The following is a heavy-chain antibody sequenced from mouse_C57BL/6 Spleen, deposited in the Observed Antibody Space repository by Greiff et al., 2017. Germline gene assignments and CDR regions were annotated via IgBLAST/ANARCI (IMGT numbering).Heavy chain of an antibody. D-gene: IGHD2-4*01. CDR1: GYTFTDYE. CDR3: TGSYYDDDAMDY. V-gene: IGHV1-15*01. J-gene: IGHJ4*01. Sequence: VKVVESGAELVRPGASVTLSCKASGYTFTDYEMHWVKQTPVHGLEWIGAIDPETGGTAYNQKFKGKAILTADKSSSTAYMELRSLTSEDSAVYYCTGSYYDDDAMDYWGQGTSVTVSS. CDR2: IDPETGGT.